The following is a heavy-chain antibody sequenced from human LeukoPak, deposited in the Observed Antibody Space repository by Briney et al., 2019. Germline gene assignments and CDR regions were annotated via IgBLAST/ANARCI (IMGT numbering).Heavy chain of an antibody. D-gene: IGHD3-22*01. CDR3: ARDRYYYSSGYYTFGNY. Sequence: SVKVSCKASGGTFSSYAISWVRQAPGQGLEWMGGIIPIFGTANYAQKFQGRVTITADESTSTAYMELSSLRSEDTAVYYCARDRYYYSSGYYTFGNYWGQGTLVTVSS. CDR2: IIPIFGTA. V-gene: IGHV1-69*01. CDR1: GGTFSSYA. J-gene: IGHJ4*02.